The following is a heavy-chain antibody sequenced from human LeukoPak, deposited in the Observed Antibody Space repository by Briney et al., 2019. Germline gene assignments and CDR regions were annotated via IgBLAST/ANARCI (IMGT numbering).Heavy chain of an antibody. CDR3: ARERPIAAADVFDY. D-gene: IGHD6-13*01. V-gene: IGHV3-7*01. Sequence: GGSLRLSCAASGFTFSTYWMTWVRQAPGKGLEWVGTINKDGSQKYYLGSVKGRFTISRDDAKNSLYLQMNSLRAEDTAVYYCARERPIAAADVFDYWGQGTLVTVSS. CDR1: GFTFSTYW. J-gene: IGHJ4*02. CDR2: INKDGSQK.